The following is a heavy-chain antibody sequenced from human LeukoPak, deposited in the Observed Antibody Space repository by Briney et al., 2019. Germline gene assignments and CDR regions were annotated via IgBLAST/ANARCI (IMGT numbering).Heavy chain of an antibody. CDR1: GFTFSSYA. CDR3: ARDIVVVTAILDY. J-gene: IGHJ4*02. D-gene: IGHD2-21*02. CDR2: ISGSSDST. Sequence: PGGSLRLSCAASGFTFSSYAMNWVRQAPGKGLEWVSAISGSSDSTYYADSVKGRFTISRDNSKNTLYLQMNSLRAEDTAVYYCARDIVVVTAILDYWGQGTLVTVSS. V-gene: IGHV3-23*01.